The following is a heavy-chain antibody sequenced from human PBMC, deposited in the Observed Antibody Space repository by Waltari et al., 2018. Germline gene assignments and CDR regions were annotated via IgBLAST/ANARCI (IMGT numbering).Heavy chain of an antibody. Sequence: QVQLVQSGTEVKKPGASVKVSCKASGYTFIDYYMHWVRQAPGQGLEWMGWINPSSGGAKYAQNFQGRVTMTRDTSSRTVYIALSRLTYDDTAMYYCARDGGFDFWGQGTLVSVSS. V-gene: IGHV1-2*02. CDR2: INPSSGGA. D-gene: IGHD2-15*01. J-gene: IGHJ4*02. CDR3: ARDGGFDF. CDR1: GYTFIDYY.